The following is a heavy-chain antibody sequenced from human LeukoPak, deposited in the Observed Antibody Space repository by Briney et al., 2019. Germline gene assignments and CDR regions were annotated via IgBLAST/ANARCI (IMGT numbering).Heavy chain of an antibody. Sequence: PGGSLRLSCAASGFTVITSFMSWVRQAPGKGLEWISVIYNDGTTYYADSVKGRFTISRDNSKNTLLLQMNSLRIEDTAEYYCARDAPSPGAAHSSSYYFDYWGQGTLVTVSS. J-gene: IGHJ4*02. CDR2: IYNDGTT. D-gene: IGHD6-13*01. V-gene: IGHV3-66*02. CDR1: GFTVITSF. CDR3: ARDAPSPGAAHSSSYYFDY.